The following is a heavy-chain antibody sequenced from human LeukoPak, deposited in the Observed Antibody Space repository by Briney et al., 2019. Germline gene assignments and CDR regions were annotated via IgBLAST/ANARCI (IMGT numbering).Heavy chain of an antibody. D-gene: IGHD4-23*01. CDR2: IYYTGTT. J-gene: IGHJ4*02. Sequence: PSETLSLTCTVSGGSISSYYWSWIRQSPGKALEWIGYIYYTGTTNYNLSLKSRVNILVDTSKNQFSLKLSSVTAADTAVYYCARDRYGGNSGEFDYWGQGTLVTVSS. CDR1: GGSISSYY. CDR3: ARDRYGGNSGEFDY. V-gene: IGHV4-59*01.